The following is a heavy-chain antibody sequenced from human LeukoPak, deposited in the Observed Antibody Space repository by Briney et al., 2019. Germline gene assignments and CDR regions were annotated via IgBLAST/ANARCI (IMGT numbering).Heavy chain of an antibody. J-gene: IGHJ4*02. CDR3: ARHGCGSTNCYSAPYYFDY. CDR2: INHSGST. Sequence: SETLSLTCAVYGGSFSGYYWSWIRQPPGKGLEWIGEINHSGSTNYNPSLKSRVTISVDTSKNQFSLKLSSVTAADTAVYYCARHGCGSTNCYSAPYYFDYWGQGTLVTVSS. CDR1: GGSFSGYY. V-gene: IGHV4-34*01. D-gene: IGHD2-2*01.